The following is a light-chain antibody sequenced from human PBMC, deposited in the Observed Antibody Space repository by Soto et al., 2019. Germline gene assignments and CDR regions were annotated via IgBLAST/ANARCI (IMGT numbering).Light chain of an antibody. V-gene: IGKV1-17*03. J-gene: IGKJ4*01. CDR2: AAS. CDR3: LQHNSYPLT. Sequence: DIQMTQSPSAMSASVGDSITITCRASQGNNNHLVWFQQKPGKVPQRLIYAASRLQSGVPSTFSGSGSGTEFTLTISSLQPEDSATYYCLQHNSYPLTFGGGTKVEI. CDR1: QGNNNH.